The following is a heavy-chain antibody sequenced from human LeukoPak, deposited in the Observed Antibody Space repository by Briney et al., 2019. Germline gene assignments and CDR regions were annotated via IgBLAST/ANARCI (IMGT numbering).Heavy chain of an antibody. CDR1: GGSISSYY. CDR3: ARRDIDYDILTN. D-gene: IGHD3-9*01. Sequence: PSETLSLTGTVSGGSISSYYWSWIRQPPGKGLEWIGYIYYSGSTNYNPSLKSRVTISVDTSKNQFSLKLSSVTAADTAVYYCARRDIDYDILTNWGQGTLVTVSS. CDR2: IYYSGST. V-gene: IGHV4-59*08. J-gene: IGHJ4*02.